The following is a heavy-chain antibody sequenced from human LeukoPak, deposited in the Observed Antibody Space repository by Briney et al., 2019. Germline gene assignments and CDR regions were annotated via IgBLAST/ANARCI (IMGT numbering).Heavy chain of an antibody. CDR3: AREGGITLVRGVRRGDYSYYYMDV. J-gene: IGHJ6*03. Sequence: GGSLRLSCAASGFTFSTYSMNWVRQAPGKGLEWVSSISSSSSYIYYADSVKGRFTISRDNAQNSLFLQMNSLRAEDTAVYYCAREGGITLVRGVRRGDYSYYYMDVWGKGTTVTVS. CDR2: ISSSSSYI. D-gene: IGHD3-10*01. CDR1: GFTFSTYS. V-gene: IGHV3-21*01.